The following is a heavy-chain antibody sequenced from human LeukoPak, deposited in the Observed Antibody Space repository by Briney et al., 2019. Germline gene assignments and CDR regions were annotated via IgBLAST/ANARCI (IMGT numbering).Heavy chain of an antibody. Sequence: SETLSLTCTVSGGSISSYYWSWIRQPPGKGLEWIGYIYYSGSTNYNPSLKSRVTISVDMSKNQFSLKLSSVTAADTAVYYCASGGPGLGAGYSSRWSPPPVVFDIWGQGKRVTVFS. D-gene: IGHD6-13*01. CDR2: IYYSGST. CDR3: ASGGPGLGAGYSSRWSPPPVVFDI. CDR1: GGSISSYY. V-gene: IGHV4-59*01. J-gene: IGHJ3*02.